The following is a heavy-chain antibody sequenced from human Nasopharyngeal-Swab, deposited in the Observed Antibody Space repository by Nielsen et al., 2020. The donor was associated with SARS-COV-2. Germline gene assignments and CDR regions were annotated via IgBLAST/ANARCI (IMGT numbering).Heavy chain of an antibody. J-gene: IGHJ4*02. CDR2: IHYIGST. D-gene: IGHD2-21*02. CDR3: ARGPPTYCGSHCSLDY. V-gene: IGHV4-30-4*01. CDR1: GGSISSGDHY. Sequence: SETLSLTCTVSGGSISSGDHYWSWIRQPPGKGLQWIGYIHYIGSTNYNPSLKSRVTISVDTSKNPFSLKLSSVTAADTAVYYCARGPPTYCGSHCSLDYWGQGTLATVSS.